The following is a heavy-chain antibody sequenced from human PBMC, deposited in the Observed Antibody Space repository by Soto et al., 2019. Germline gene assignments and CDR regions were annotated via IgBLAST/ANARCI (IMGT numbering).Heavy chain of an antibody. CDR1: GGSISSYY. CDR2: IYYSGST. CDR3: ARDGELTEFWSGYYDY. J-gene: IGHJ4*02. Sequence: SETLSLTCTVSGGSISSYYWSWIRQPPGKGLEWIGYIYYSGSTNYNPSLKSRVTISVDTSKNQFSLKLSSVTAADTAVYYCARDGELTEFWSGYYDYWGQGTLVTVSS. D-gene: IGHD3-3*01. V-gene: IGHV4-59*01.